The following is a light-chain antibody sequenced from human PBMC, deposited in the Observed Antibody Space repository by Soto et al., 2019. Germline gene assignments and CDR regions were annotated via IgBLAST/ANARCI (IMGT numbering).Light chain of an antibody. CDR3: LHYHAWPRT. Sequence: DIQMTQSPSTLAASVGDTVTITCRSSSKWLAWYQKKPGKAPKLLIYDVSNLERGVPPRFSGSGSGTEFTLTISSLQSEDFAVYYCLHYHAWPRTFGQGTKVDIK. CDR2: DVS. CDR1: SSSKW. V-gene: IGKV1-5*01. J-gene: IGKJ1*01.